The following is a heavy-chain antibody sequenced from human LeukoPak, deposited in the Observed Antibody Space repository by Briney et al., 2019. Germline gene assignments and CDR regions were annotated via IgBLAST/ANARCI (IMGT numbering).Heavy chain of an antibody. CDR1: GGSFSAYY. V-gene: IGHV4-34*01. CDR2: INHSGSI. CDR3: ARDVYYGSGSYGYYYYYMDV. D-gene: IGHD3-10*01. J-gene: IGHJ6*03. Sequence: SETLSLTCAVYGGSFSAYYWTWIRQPPGKGLEWIGEINHSGSINYNPSLKSRVTISVDTSKNQFSLKLSSVTAADTAVYYCARDVYYGSGSYGYYYYYMDVWGKGTTVTVSS.